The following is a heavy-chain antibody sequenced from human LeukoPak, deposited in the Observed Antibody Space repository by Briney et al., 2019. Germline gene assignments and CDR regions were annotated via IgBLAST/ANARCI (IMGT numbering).Heavy chain of an antibody. CDR1: GFTFSSYA. CDR2: ISGSGGST. V-gene: IGHV3-23*01. Sequence: GGSLRLSCAASGFTFSSYAMSWVRQAPGKGPEWVSAISGSGGSTYYADSVKGRFTISRDNSKNTLYLQMNSLRAEDTAVYYCAKRGSYYGSGSFPMDVWGQGTTVTVSS. D-gene: IGHD3-10*01. CDR3: AKRGSYYGSGSFPMDV. J-gene: IGHJ6*02.